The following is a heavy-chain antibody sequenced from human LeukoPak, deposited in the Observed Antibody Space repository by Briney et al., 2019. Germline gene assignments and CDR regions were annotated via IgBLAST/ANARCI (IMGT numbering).Heavy chain of an antibody. D-gene: IGHD5-18*01. V-gene: IGHV3-11*05. CDR1: GFTFSDYY. Sequence: PGGSLRLSCAASGFTFSDYYMSWIRQAPGKGLEWISYISSSSTYTNYADSVKGRFTISRDNAKNSLSLQMNSLRAEDTALYYCAKGGGYSYGYRFDYWGQGALVTVSS. J-gene: IGHJ4*02. CDR3: AKGGGYSYGYRFDY. CDR2: ISSSSTYT.